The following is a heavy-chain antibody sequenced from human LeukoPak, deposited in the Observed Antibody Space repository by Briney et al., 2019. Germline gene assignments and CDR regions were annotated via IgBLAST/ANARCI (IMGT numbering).Heavy chain of an antibody. CDR2: ISAYNGNT. J-gene: IGHJ4*02. CDR3: ARVRYYYGSGSYYDY. CDR1: GYTFTSYG. Sequence: GASVKVSCKASGYTFTSYGISWVRQAPGQGLEWMGWISAYNGNTNYAQKLQGRVTMTIDTSTSTAYMELRSLRSDDTAVYYCARVRYYYGSGSYYDYWGQGTLVTVSS. D-gene: IGHD3-10*01. V-gene: IGHV1-18*01.